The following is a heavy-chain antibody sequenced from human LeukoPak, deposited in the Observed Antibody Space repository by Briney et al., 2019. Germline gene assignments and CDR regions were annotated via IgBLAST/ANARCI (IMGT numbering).Heavy chain of an antibody. CDR3: AREPHPAIEYSSSGWFDP. J-gene: IGHJ5*02. CDR1: GYTFTGYY. D-gene: IGHD6-6*01. Sequence: GASVKVSCKASGYTFTGYYMHWVGQAPGQGLEWMGWINPNSGGTNYAQKFQGRVAMTRDTSISTAYMELSRLRSDDTAVYYCAREPHPAIEYSSSGWFDPWGQGTLVTVSS. V-gene: IGHV1-2*02. CDR2: INPNSGGT.